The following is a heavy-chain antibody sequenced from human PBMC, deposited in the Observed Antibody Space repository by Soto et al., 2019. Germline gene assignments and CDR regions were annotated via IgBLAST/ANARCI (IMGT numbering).Heavy chain of an antibody. CDR3: ARLRSTTLGGGDAFDT. D-gene: IGHD4-17*01. Sequence: EVQLVESGGGLVQPGGSLRLSCAASRFTFGTYWMHWVRQVPGKGLVWVSRINSDGSSTTYADSVKGRFTISRDNAKNTLYLQMNSLRAEDTAVYYCARLRSTTLGGGDAFDTWGQGTMVTVSS. CDR2: INSDGSST. V-gene: IGHV3-74*03. J-gene: IGHJ3*02. CDR1: RFTFGTYW.